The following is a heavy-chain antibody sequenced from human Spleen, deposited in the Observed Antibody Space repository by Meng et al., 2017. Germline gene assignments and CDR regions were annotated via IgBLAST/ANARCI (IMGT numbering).Heavy chain of an antibody. D-gene: IGHD3-22*01. V-gene: IGHV3-23*01. J-gene: IGHJ4*02. CDR2: ISGSGGST. CDR3: AKAPTYYYDSSGYYYLY. CDR1: GFTVSSNY. Sequence: GGSLRLSCAASGFTVSSNYMSWVRQAPGKGLEWVSDISGSGGSTHYADCVKGRFTISRDNSKNTLYLQMNSLRAEDTAVYYCAKAPTYYYDSSGYYYLYWGQGTLVTVSS.